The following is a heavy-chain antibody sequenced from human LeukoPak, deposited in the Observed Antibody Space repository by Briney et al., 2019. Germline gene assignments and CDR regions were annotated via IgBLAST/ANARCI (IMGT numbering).Heavy chain of an antibody. Sequence: ASVKVSCKASGYTFINYYMHWVRQAPGQGLEWMGIINPSGGTTSYAQKSQGRVTMTRDMSTSTDYMELSSLRSEDTAIYYCARDNSVGDNAWWFDPWGQGTLVTVSS. J-gene: IGHJ5*02. D-gene: IGHD1-26*01. CDR3: ARDNSVGDNAWWFDP. CDR2: INPSGGTT. V-gene: IGHV1-46*01. CDR1: GYTFINYY.